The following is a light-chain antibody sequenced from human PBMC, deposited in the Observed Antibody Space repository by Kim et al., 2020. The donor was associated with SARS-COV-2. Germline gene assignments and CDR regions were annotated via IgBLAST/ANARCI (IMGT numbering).Light chain of an antibody. CDR2: DVN. CDR3: SSYSGSNTLAV. V-gene: IGLV2-14*03. J-gene: IGLJ1*01. Sequence: QSVLTQPASVSGSPGQSITISCIGISSDVRGSDSVCWYQQYPGKAPKLVIFDVNKRPSGVSTRFSGSKSGNTASLTISGLQAEDEADFYCSSYSGSNTLAVFGGGTKVTVL. CDR1: SSDVRGSDS.